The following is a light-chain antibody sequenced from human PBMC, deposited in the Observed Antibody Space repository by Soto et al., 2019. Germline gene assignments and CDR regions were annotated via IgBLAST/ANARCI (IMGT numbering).Light chain of an antibody. CDR2: GAS. CDR3: QQYGSSKFT. CDR1: QSVSSSY. Sequence: EIVLTQSPGTLSLSPGERATLSCRASQSVSSSYLAWYQQKLGQAPRLLIYGASSRATCIPDRFSGSGSGTDFTLTISRLEPEEFAVYYCQQYGSSKFTFGPGTKVDIK. J-gene: IGKJ3*01. V-gene: IGKV3-20*01.